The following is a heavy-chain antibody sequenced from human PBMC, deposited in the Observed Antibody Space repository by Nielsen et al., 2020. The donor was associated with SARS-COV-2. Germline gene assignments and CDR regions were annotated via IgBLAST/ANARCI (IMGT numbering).Heavy chain of an antibody. CDR2: ISGVGTNT. Sequence: GGSLRPSCAASGFTFNTYAMSWIRQAPGKGRGWSPAISGVGTNTFYADSVKGRFTISRDNSNHTLYLQLTNLRAEDTAVYYCANDFGDCGSSTCRPKWGPGSRITVSS. V-gene: IGHV3-23*01. D-gene: IGHD2-2*01. CDR3: ANDFGDCGSSTCRPK. CDR1: GFTFNTYA. J-gene: IGHJ4*02.